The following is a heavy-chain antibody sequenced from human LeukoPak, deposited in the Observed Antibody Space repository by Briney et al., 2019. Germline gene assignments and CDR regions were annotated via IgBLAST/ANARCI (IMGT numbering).Heavy chain of an antibody. CDR2: INPNSGGT. J-gene: IGHJ4*02. D-gene: IGHD5-18*01. Sequence: ASVKVSCKSSGYTFTSYYMHWVRQAPGQGLEWMGWINPNSGGTNFAQKFQGRVTMTGDTSISTAYMEMSRVTSDDTAVYYCVPGFLGTAMVTTLRDYWGQGTLVTVST. CDR1: GYTFTSYY. CDR3: VPGFLGTAMVTTLRDY. V-gene: IGHV1-2*02.